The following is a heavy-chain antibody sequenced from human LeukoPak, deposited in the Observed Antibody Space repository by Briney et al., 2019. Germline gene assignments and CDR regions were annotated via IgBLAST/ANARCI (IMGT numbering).Heavy chain of an antibody. CDR2: TYYRSKWYN. J-gene: IGHJ3*02. D-gene: IGHD2-8*02. V-gene: IGHV6-1*01. CDR1: GDSVSSNSAA. Sequence: SQTLSLTCAISGDSVSSNSAAWNWIRQSPSRGLEWLGRTYYRSKWYNDYAVSVKSRITINPDTSKNQFSLQLNSVTPEDTAVYYCARDPWWGSRKGVRGAFDIWGQGTMVTVSS. CDR3: ARDPWWGSRKGVRGAFDI.